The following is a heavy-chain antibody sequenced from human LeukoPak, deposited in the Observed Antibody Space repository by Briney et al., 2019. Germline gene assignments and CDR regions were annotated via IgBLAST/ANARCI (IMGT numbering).Heavy chain of an antibody. D-gene: IGHD6-13*01. CDR1: GFTLSSHW. J-gene: IGHJ4*02. Sequence: GGSLRLSCVASGFTLSSHWMHWLRLAPGKGLVRVSRISTDGGSTGYADSVKGRFTISRDNAKNSLYLQMNSLRAEDTAVYYCARDVLIAAAGTQLLNYWGQGTLVTVSS. V-gene: IGHV3-74*01. CDR3: ARDVLIAAAGTQLLNY. CDR2: ISTDGGST.